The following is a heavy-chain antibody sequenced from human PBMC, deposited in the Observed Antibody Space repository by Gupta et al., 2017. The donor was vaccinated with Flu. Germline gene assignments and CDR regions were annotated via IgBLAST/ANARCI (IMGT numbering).Heavy chain of an antibody. D-gene: IGHD6-25*01. V-gene: IGHV3-23*01. CDR2: VSIGGDVT. J-gene: IGHJ6*01. CDR1: GFTFGSYP. CDR3: AKDFYSSGRLPTFGLDV. Sequence: ASGFTFGSYPMSWVRQAPGTGLEWVASVSIGGDVTYYADSVMGRVTISRDNAKDTLFLQMSSLRAEDTAIYYCAKDFYSSGRLPTFGLDVW.